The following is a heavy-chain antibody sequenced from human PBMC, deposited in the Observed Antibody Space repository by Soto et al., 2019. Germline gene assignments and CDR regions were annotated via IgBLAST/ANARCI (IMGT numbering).Heavy chain of an antibody. Sequence: SETLSLTCTVSGGSISSSSYYWGWIRQPPGKGLEWIGSIYYSGSTYYNPSLKSRVTISVDTSKNQFSLKLSSVTAADTAVYYCARLRTIFGVVRFDYWGQGTLVTVSS. V-gene: IGHV4-39*01. CDR3: ARLRTIFGVVRFDY. D-gene: IGHD3-3*01. CDR2: IYYSGST. CDR1: GGSISSSSYY. J-gene: IGHJ4*02.